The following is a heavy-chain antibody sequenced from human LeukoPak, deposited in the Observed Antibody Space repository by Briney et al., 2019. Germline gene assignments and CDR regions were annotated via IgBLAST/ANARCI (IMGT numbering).Heavy chain of an antibody. D-gene: IGHD3-10*01. CDR3: ASSGYYGSGSYAGLDY. Sequence: GGSLRLSCAASGFTFCSYAMHWVRQGPGKGLEWVAVISYDGSNKYYADSVKGRFTISRDNSKNTLYLQMNSLRAEDTAVYYCASSGYYGSGSYAGLDYWGQGTLVTVSS. V-gene: IGHV3-30-3*01. CDR1: GFTFCSYA. J-gene: IGHJ4*02. CDR2: ISYDGSNK.